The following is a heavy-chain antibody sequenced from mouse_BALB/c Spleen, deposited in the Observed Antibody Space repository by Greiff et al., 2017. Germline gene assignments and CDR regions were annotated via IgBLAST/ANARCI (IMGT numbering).Heavy chain of an antibody. Sequence: QVQLKESGPGLVAPSQSLSITCTVSGFSLTSYGVHWVRQPPGKGLEWLGVIWAGGSTNYNSALMSRLSISKDNSKSQVFLKMNSLQTDDTAMYYCARERDYGSRGYAMDYWGQGTSVTGSS. CDR2: IWAGGST. D-gene: IGHD1-1*01. CDR3: ARERDYGSRGYAMDY. V-gene: IGHV2-9*02. J-gene: IGHJ4*01. CDR1: GFSLTSYG.